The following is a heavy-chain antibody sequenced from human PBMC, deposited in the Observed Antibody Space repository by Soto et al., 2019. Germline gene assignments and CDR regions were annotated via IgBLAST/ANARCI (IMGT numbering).Heavy chain of an antibody. CDR2: INPNSGGT. D-gene: IGHD3-10*01. Sequence: AXVKVSCKASGYTFTGYYMHWVRQAPGQWLEWMGWINPNSGGTNYAQKFQGWVTMTRDTSISTAYMELSRLRSDDTAVYYCARDNYGSGSNGMDVWGQGTTVTVSS. CDR3: ARDNYGSGSNGMDV. V-gene: IGHV1-2*04. J-gene: IGHJ6*02. CDR1: GYTFTGYY.